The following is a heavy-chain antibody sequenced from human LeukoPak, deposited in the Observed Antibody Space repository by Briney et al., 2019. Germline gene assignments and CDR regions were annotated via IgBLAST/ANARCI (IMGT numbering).Heavy chain of an antibody. CDR2: IYSGGST. J-gene: IGHJ4*02. V-gene: IGHV3-66*01. Sequence: GGSLRLSCAASEFSVGSNYMTWVRQAPGKGLEWVSLIYSGGSTYYADSVKGRFTISRDNSKNTLYLQMNSLRAEDTAVYYCAKDPYYYGSGSNYFDYWGQGTLVTVSS. CDR3: AKDPYYYGSGSNYFDY. D-gene: IGHD3-10*01. CDR1: EFSVGSNY.